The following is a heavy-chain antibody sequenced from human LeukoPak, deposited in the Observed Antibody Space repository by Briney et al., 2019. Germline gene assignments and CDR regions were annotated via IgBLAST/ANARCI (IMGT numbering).Heavy chain of an antibody. CDR3: ARVTIFGYYYGMDV. Sequence: PGGSLRLSCAASGFTFSSYSMNWVRQPPGKGLEWVSSISSSSSYIYYADSVKGRFTISSDNAKNLLYLQMNSLRAEDTAVYYCARVTIFGYYYGMDVWGQGTTVTVSS. V-gene: IGHV3-21*01. CDR1: GFTFSSYS. J-gene: IGHJ6*02. D-gene: IGHD3-3*01. CDR2: ISSSSSYI.